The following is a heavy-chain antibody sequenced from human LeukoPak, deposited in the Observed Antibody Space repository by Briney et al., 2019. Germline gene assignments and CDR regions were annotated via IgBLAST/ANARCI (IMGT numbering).Heavy chain of an antibody. J-gene: IGHJ6*02. CDR3: ARGYSSGWYGTYYYGIDV. V-gene: IGHV1-18*01. CDR1: GYTFTSYG. D-gene: IGHD6-19*01. Sequence: ASVKVSCKASGYTFTSYGISWVRQAPGQGLEWMGWISAYNGNTNYAQKLQGRVTMTTDTSTSTAYMELRSLRSDDTAVYYCARGYSSGWYGTYYYGIDVWGQGTTVTVSS. CDR2: ISAYNGNT.